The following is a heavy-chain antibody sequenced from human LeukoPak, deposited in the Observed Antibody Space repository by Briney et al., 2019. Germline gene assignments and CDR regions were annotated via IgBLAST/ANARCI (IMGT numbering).Heavy chain of an antibody. CDR3: ASGSVHYYHSTPPA. V-gene: IGHV4-59*01. CDR2: IYYSGST. D-gene: IGHD3-22*01. Sequence: SETLSLTCTVSGGSISSYYWSWIRQPPGKGLEWIGYIYYSGSTNYNPSLKSRVTISVDTSKNQFSLKLSSVTAADTAVYYCASGSVHYYHSTPPAWGQGTLVTVSS. J-gene: IGHJ4*02. CDR1: GGSISSYY.